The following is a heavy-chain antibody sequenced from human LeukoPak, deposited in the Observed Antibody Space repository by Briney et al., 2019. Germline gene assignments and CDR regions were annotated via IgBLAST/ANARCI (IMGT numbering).Heavy chain of an antibody. CDR1: GYTFSAYY. V-gene: IGHV1-2*02. D-gene: IGHD2-21*01. CDR3: ARGGGTYHVDY. CDR2: INPNSGGT. Sequence: ASVKVSCKASGYTFSAYYMHRVRQAPGEGLEWMGWINPNSGGTKYAQKFQGRVTMTRDTSISTVYMELSSLRSDGTAVYYCARGGGTYHVDYWGQGTLVTVSS. J-gene: IGHJ4*02.